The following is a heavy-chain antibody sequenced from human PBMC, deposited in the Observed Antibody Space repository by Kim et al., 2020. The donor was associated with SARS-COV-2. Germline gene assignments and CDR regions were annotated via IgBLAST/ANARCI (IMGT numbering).Heavy chain of an antibody. CDR1: DGSISSSSYY. CDR3: ARSFTKGFCSGGTCSRRWDAFDI. J-gene: IGHJ3*02. D-gene: IGHD2-15*01. V-gene: IGHV4-39*01. Sequence: SETLSLTCTVSDGSISSSSYYWGWIRQPPGKGLEWIGNIYYSENTFYNPSLKSRVTISVDTSKNQFSLKVTSVTAADTAVYYCARSFTKGFCSGGTCSRRWDAFDIWGQGTMVTVSS. CDR2: IYYSENT.